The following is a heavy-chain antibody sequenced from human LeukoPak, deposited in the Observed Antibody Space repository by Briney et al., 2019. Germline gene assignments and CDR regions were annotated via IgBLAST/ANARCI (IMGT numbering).Heavy chain of an antibody. CDR2: IYIGGST. J-gene: IGHJ2*01. CDR3: TRDFRCSGGSCYYWYFDL. CDR1: GVTVISNY. V-gene: IGHV3-53*01. D-gene: IGHD2-15*01. Sequence: PGGSLRLFCCASGVTVISNYMSWFRQAPGKGREWVSVIYIGGSTYYADSVKGRFTTSRDNSKRTLYLQMNSLRAEATAVYYCTRDFRCSGGSCYYWYFDLWGRGTLVTVSS.